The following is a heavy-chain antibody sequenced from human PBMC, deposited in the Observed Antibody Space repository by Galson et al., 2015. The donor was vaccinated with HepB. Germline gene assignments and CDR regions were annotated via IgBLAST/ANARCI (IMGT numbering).Heavy chain of an antibody. CDR3: ARDNLDTVTGTGYFQH. D-gene: IGHD6-19*01. CDR2: IWYDGRNK. J-gene: IGHJ1*01. V-gene: IGHV3-33*01. Sequence: SLRLSCAASGFTFSSYGMHWVRQAPGKGLEWVAVIWYDGRNKYYVDSVKGRFTISRDNSKNTLYLQMNSLRAEDTAVYYCARDNLDTVTGTGYFQHWGQGTLVTVSS. CDR1: GFTFSSYG.